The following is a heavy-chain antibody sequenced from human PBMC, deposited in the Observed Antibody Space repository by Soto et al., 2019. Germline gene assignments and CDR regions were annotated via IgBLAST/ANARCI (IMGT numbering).Heavy chain of an antibody. CDR1: GYSISSGYY. CDR2: IYHSGST. D-gene: IGHD3-22*01. J-gene: IGHJ4*02. Sequence: ETLSVTCAVSGYSISSGYYWCWIRQPPGKGLEWIGSIYHSGSTYYNPSLKSRVTISVDTSKNQFSLKLSSVTAADTAVYYCARVWPYDSSGDFDYWGQGTPVTVYS. V-gene: IGHV4-38-2*01. CDR3: ARVWPYDSSGDFDY.